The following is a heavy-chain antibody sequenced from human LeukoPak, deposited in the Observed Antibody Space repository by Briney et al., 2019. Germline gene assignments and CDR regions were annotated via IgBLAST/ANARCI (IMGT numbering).Heavy chain of an antibody. Sequence: ASVKVSCKASGYTFTGYYMHWVRQAPGQGLEWMGWINPKTGGTNYAQKFQDWVTMTRDTSTNTVYMEVSRLRSDDVAVYYCARDFYHDGSGGFDYWGQGTLVTVSS. CDR2: INPKTGGT. J-gene: IGHJ4*02. CDR3: ARDFYHDGSGGFDY. CDR1: GYTFTGYY. V-gene: IGHV1-2*04. D-gene: IGHD3-22*01.